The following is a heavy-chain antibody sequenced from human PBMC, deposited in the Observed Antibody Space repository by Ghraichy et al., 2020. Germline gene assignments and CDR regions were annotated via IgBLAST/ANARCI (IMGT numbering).Heavy chain of an antibody. CDR1: VGSFNGYC. V-gene: IGHV4-34*01. Sequence: SETLSLTCAVYVGSFNGYCWSWIRQPPGKGLEWIGEIHPTGTTNNSPSLKSRLTLLVDTSKNQFSLLLKSVTAADTAMYYCARRRQTWSAAEGDAFDIWSQGTMVTVSS. J-gene: IGHJ3*02. CDR2: IHPTGTT. CDR3: ARRRQTWSAAEGDAFDI. D-gene: IGHD5-18*01.